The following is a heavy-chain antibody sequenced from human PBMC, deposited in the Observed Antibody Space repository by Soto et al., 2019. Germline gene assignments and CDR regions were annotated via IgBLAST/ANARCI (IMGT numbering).Heavy chain of an antibody. D-gene: IGHD1-26*01. CDR2: IYSGGST. CDR3: ARWELENFDY. CDR1: GFTVSSNY. J-gene: IGHJ4*02. Sequence: EVQLVESGGGLIQPGGSLRLSCAASGFTVSSNYMSWVRQAPGKGLEWVSVIYSGGSTYYADSVKGRFTISRDNSKNTRYLHMNSRRAEETAVYYCARWELENFDYWGQGTLVTVSS. V-gene: IGHV3-53*01.